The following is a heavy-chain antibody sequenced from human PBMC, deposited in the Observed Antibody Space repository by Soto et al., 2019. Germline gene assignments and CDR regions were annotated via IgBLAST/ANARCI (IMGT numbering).Heavy chain of an antibody. J-gene: IGHJ4*02. V-gene: IGHV3-21*01. Sequence: PVGSLRLSCAASGFTFSSYSMNWVRQAPGKGLEWVSSISSSSSYIYYADSVKGRFTISRDSAKNSLYLQMNSLRAEDTAVYYCARELKYYDSSGYYGWGQGTLVTVSS. D-gene: IGHD3-22*01. CDR3: ARELKYYDSSGYYG. CDR2: ISSSSSYI. CDR1: GFTFSSYS.